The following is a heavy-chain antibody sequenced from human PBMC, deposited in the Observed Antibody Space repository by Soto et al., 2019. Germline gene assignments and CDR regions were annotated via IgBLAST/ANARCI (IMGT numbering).Heavy chain of an antibody. V-gene: IGHV1-69*01. CDR2: IIPMFGTT. CDR1: GGTFTTYP. Sequence: QVQLVQSGAEVKKPGSSVKVSCKASGGTFTTYPINWVRQAPGQGLEWMGGIIPMFGTTNYAQKLQGRVTITADESTSTAYMELSSLRSEDTAMYYCARQFTDGDYQYWGQGTRVTVSS. D-gene: IGHD4-17*01. J-gene: IGHJ4*02. CDR3: ARQFTDGDYQY.